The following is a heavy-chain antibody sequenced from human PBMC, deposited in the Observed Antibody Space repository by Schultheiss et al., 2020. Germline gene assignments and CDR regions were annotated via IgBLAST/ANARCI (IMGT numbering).Heavy chain of an antibody. Sequence: SQTLSLTCAVYGGSFSGYYWSWIRQPPGKGLEWIGYIYYSGSTNYNPSLKSRVTISVDTSKNQFSLKLSSVTAADTAVYYCARDYSSYYYGSGSSGMDVWGQGTTVTVSS. CDR3: ARDYSSYYYGSGSSGMDV. J-gene: IGHJ6*02. D-gene: IGHD3-10*01. V-gene: IGHV4-34*11. CDR2: IYYSGST. CDR1: GGSFSGYY.